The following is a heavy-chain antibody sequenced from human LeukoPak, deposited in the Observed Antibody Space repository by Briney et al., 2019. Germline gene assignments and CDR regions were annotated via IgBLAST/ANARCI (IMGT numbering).Heavy chain of an antibody. D-gene: IGHD3-10*01. CDR1: GFTVSSNY. Sequence: PGGSLRLSCAASGFTVSSNYMSWVRQAPGKGLEWVSVLYSGGNTYYADSVQGRFTISRDNSRNTLYLQMNSLRAEDTAVYYCATEGFRGVLFHTWGQGTVVTVSS. V-gene: IGHV3-66*01. J-gene: IGHJ3*02. CDR2: LYSGGNT. CDR3: ATEGFRGVLFHT.